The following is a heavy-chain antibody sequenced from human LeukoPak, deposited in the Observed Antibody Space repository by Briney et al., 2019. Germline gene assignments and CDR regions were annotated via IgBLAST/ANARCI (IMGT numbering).Heavy chain of an antibody. V-gene: IGHV1-8*03. D-gene: IGHD6-6*01. J-gene: IGHJ6*03. CDR3: ARGEYSSSRDYYYYMDV. CDR1: GYTFTSYD. Sequence: ASVKVSCKASGYTFTSYDINWVRQATGQGLEWMGWMNPNSGNTGYAQKFQGRVTITRNISISTAYMELSSLRSEDTAVYYCARGEYSSSRDYYYYMDVWGKGTTVTVSS. CDR2: MNPNSGNT.